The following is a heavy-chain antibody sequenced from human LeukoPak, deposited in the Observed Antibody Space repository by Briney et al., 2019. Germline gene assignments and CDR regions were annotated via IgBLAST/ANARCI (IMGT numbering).Heavy chain of an antibody. V-gene: IGHV4-4*07. D-gene: IGHD3-3*01. CDR2: IYTSGST. J-gene: IGHJ4*02. Sequence: PSETLSLTCTVPGGSISSYYWSWIRQPAGKGLEWIGRIYTSGSTNYNPSLKSRVTISVDTSKNQFSLKLSSVTAADTAVYYCAREDTIFGVDFWGQGTLVTVSS. CDR3: AREDTIFGVDF. CDR1: GGSISSYY.